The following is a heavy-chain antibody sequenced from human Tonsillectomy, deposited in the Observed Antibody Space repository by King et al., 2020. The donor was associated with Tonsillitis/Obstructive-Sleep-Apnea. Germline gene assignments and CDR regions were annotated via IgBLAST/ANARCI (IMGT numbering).Heavy chain of an antibody. CDR3: ARGWDYCDSVLPFAY. J-gene: IGHJ4*02. D-gene: IGHD4-17*01. V-gene: IGHV4-31*01. CDR2: VHYIGTT. Sequence: MQLQESGPGLVKPSQTLSLTCTVSGGSISTGGYYWSWIRQPPGEGLEWIGFVHYIGTTYYNPSLKSEVSISVDTSKKQFYLKLSAVTAADTAVYYCARGWDYCDSVLPFAYWGQGTLVTVSS. CDR1: GGSISTGGYY.